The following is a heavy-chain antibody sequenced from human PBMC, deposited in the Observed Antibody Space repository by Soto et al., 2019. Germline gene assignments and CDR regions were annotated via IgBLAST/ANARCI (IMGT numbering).Heavy chain of an antibody. CDR3: ARWRRNYYDSSGYYLESHYYYYGMDV. V-gene: IGHV1-69*13. D-gene: IGHD3-22*01. CDR1: GGTFSSYA. CDR2: IIPIFGTA. J-gene: IGHJ6*02. Sequence: GASVKVSCKASGGTFSSYAISWVRQAPGQGLEWMGGIIPIFGTANYAQKFQGRVTITADESTSTAYMELSSLRSEDTAVYYCARWRRNYYDSSGYYLESHYYYYGMDVWGQGTTVTVSS.